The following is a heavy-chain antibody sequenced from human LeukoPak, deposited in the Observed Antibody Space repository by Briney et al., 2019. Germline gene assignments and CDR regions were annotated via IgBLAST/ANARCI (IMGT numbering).Heavy chain of an antibody. J-gene: IGHJ3*02. V-gene: IGHV4-39*07. D-gene: IGHD2-2*01. CDR1: GGSISSSSYY. Sequence: SETLSLTCTVSGGSISSSSYYWGWIRQPPGKGLEWIGSIYYSGSTYYNPSLKSRVTISVDTSKNQFSLKLSSVTAADTAVYYCARMPIGGIVVGPAATPFDAFDIWGQGTLVTVSS. CDR2: IYYSGST. CDR3: ARMPIGGIVVGPAATPFDAFDI.